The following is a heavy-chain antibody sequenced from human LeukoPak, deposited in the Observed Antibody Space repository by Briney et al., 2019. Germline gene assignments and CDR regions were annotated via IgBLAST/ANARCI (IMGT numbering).Heavy chain of an antibody. Sequence: PGRSLRLSCAASGFTFSSYAMHWVRQAPGKGLEWVAVISYDGSNKYYADSVKGRFTISRDNSKNTLYLQMNSLRAEDTAVYYCARDGRSGYSGYDHFDYWGQGTLVTVSS. CDR1: GFTFSSYA. CDR2: ISYDGSNK. V-gene: IGHV3-30-3*01. CDR3: ARDGRSGYSGYDHFDY. D-gene: IGHD5-12*01. J-gene: IGHJ4*02.